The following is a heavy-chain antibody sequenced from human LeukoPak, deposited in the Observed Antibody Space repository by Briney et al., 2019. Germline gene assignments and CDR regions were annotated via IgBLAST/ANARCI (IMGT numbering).Heavy chain of an antibody. D-gene: IGHD4-23*01. CDR3: ARDYLVYGRNLYFDC. V-gene: IGHV3-21*01. J-gene: IGHJ4*02. CDR1: GFTFSSYS. CDR2: ISSSSSYI. Sequence: GGSLRLSRAASGFTFSSYSMNWVRQAPGKGLEWVSSISSSSSYIYYADSVKGRFTISRDNAKNSLYLQMNSLRAEDTAVYYCARDYLVYGRNLYFDCWGQGTLVTVSS.